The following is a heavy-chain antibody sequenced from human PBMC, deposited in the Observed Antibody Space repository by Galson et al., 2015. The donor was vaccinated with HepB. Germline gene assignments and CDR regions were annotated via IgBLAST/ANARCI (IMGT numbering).Heavy chain of an antibody. V-gene: IGHV3-23*01. CDR3: ANQRYCSGGTCYTRKSDY. D-gene: IGHD2-15*01. J-gene: IGHJ4*02. Sequence: SLRLSCAASGFTFSSYAMIWVRQAPGRGLEWVSGISGSGYSTYYADSVKGRFAISRDNSKNTLYLQMNSLRVEDTAVYYCANQRYCSGGTCYTRKSDYWGQGTLVTVSS. CDR2: ISGSGYST. CDR1: GFTFSSYA.